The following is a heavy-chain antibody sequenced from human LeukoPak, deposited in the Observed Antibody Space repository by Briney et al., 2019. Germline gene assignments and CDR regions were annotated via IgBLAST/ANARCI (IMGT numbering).Heavy chain of an antibody. CDR1: GFTVSSNY. CDR2: IYSGGST. D-gene: IGHD2-8*01. CDR3: ARDGDCTNGVCQIGY. V-gene: IGHV3-53*01. Sequence: GGSLRLSCAASGFTVSSNYMSWVRQAPGKGLEWVSVIYSGGSTYYADSVKGRFTISRDNSKNTLYLQMNSLRAEDTAVYYCARDGDCTNGVCQIGYWGQGTLVTVSS. J-gene: IGHJ4*02.